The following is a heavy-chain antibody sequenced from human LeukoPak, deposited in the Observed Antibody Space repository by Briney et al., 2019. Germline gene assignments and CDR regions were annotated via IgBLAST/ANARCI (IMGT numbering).Heavy chain of an antibody. V-gene: IGHV3-23*01. CDR2: MRGSDHST. CDR3: ARGYLDLPSYYPSYYLDA. J-gene: IGHJ6*03. Sequence: GGSLRLSCAASGFTLSSYVMSWVRQSPGKGLEWVSGMRGSDHSTYYADPVQGRFTISRANSRTTLYLQISSLRAEDTAVYYCARGYLDLPSYYPSYYLDAWGNGTTVTVSS. CDR1: GFTLSSYV. D-gene: IGHD3/OR15-3a*01.